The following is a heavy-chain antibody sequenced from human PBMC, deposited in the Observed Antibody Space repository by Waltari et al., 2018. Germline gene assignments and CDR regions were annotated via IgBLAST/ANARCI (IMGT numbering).Heavy chain of an antibody. Sequence: QVQLQESGPGLVKPSETLSLTCTVSGGSISSHYWSWIRQPPGKGLEWIGYIYYSGSTNYNPSLKSRVTISVDTSKNQFSLKLSSVTAADTAVYYCARDSDFGGANSWFDPWGQGTLVTVSS. CDR2: IYYSGST. D-gene: IGHD3-16*01. J-gene: IGHJ5*02. CDR3: ARDSDFGGANSWFDP. V-gene: IGHV4-59*11. CDR1: GGSISSHY.